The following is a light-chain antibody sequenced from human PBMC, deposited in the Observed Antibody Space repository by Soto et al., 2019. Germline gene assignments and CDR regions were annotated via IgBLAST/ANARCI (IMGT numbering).Light chain of an antibody. CDR1: RSVTTS. V-gene: IGKV3-15*01. CDR3: QQYDKWPQFT. J-gene: IGKJ2*01. CDR2: GAS. Sequence: DIVMTQSPATLSVSPGXRTTLSCRASRSVTTSLAWYQQKPGQAPRLLIYGASTRATGIPARFSGSGSGTEFTLTISSLQSEDFAVYYCQQYDKWPQFTFGQGTKVDSK.